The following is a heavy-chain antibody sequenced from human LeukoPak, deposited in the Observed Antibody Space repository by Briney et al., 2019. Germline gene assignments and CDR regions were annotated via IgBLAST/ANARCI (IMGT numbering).Heavy chain of an antibody. Sequence: ASETLSLTCTVSSGSISSYYWSWIRQPPGKGLEWIGYIYYSGRANYNPSLKNRVTLSVDTSRNQLSLQLSSVTTADTAVYYCVRGPYGASISKWFDPWGQGTLVIVSS. D-gene: IGHD4/OR15-4a*01. J-gene: IGHJ5*02. CDR2: IYYSGRA. CDR1: SGSISSYY. CDR3: VRGPYGASISKWFDP. V-gene: IGHV4-59*01.